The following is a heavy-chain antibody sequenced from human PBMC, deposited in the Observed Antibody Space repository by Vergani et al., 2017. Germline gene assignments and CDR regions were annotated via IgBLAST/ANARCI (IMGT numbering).Heavy chain of an antibody. J-gene: IGHJ4*02. CDR1: GFTVSSNY. Sequence: EVQLVESGGGLVQPGGSLRLSCAASGFTVSSNYMSWVRQAPGKGLEWVSVIYSGGSTYYADSVKGRFTISRDNSKNTLYLQMNSLRAEDTAVYYCARSAHDSSGYYGGDYFDYWGQGTLVTVSS. CDR3: ARSAHDSSGYYGGDYFDY. D-gene: IGHD3-22*01. V-gene: IGHV3-66*02. CDR2: IYSGGST.